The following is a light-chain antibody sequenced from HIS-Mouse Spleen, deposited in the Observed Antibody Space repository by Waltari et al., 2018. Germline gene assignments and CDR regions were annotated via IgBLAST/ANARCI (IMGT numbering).Light chain of an antibody. CDR2: KVS. CDR1: QSLVYSEGNTY. CDR3: MQGTHWPPT. Sequence: DVVMTQSPLSLPVTLGQPASISCRSSQSLVYSEGNTYLNWFQQRPGQSPRRLISKVSNRDSGVPDRFSGSGSGTDFTLKISRVEAEDVGVYYCMQGTHWPPTFGQGTKVEIK. J-gene: IGKJ1*01. V-gene: IGKV2-30*01.